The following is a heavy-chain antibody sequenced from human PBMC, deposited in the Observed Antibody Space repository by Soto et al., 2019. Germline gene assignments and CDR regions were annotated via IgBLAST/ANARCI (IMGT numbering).Heavy chain of an antibody. CDR1: GYTFSKYD. Sequence: GASVKVSCKASGYTFSKYDVSWVRQAPGQGLEWMGSITPIYPTTNYAEKFQGRLTVTADGSTNTAYMELNSLTSEDTAVYYCARIPRYSFPTSDDLDSWGQGTLVTVSS. J-gene: IGHJ4*02. D-gene: IGHD5-18*01. V-gene: IGHV1-69*13. CDR3: ARIPRYSFPTSDDLDS. CDR2: ITPIYPTT.